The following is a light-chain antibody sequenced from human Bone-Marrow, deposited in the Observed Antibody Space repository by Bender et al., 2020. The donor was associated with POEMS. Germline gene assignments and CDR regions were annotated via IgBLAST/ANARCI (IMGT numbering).Light chain of an antibody. CDR3: CSYAGIYTSFL. J-gene: IGLJ1*01. Sequence: QSALTQPASASGSPGQSITISCTGSRSDVGGYDYVSWYQHHPGKAPKLLIYDVTKRPSGVPDRFSGSKSGNTASLTIAGLLAEDEDDYYCCSYAGIYTSFLCGTGTKVTVL. CDR1: RSDVGGYDY. CDR2: DVT. V-gene: IGLV2-11*01.